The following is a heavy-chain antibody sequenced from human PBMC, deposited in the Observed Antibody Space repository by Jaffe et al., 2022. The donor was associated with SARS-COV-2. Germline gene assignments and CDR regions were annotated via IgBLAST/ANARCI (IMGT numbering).Heavy chain of an antibody. D-gene: IGHD3-16*01. CDR1: GFTFSNYA. J-gene: IGHJ1*01. CDR2: ISFSGDNR. CDR3: ARESGDTSYGGFQH. V-gene: IGHV3-23*01. Sequence: EVQLLESGGGLVHPGGSLRLSCAASGFTFSNYAMAWVRQAPGKGLEWVSDISFSGDNRYYADSMKGRFTISRDNSKNTLYLQMNSLRPEDTAVYYCARESGDTSYGGFQHWGLGTLVTVSS.